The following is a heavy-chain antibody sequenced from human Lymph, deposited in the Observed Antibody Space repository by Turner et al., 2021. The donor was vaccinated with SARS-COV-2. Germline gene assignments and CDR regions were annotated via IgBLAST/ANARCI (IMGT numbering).Heavy chain of an antibody. CDR1: GYTFTSYD. J-gene: IGHJ5*02. D-gene: IGHD3-9*01. CDR3: ARAGQLTVWFDP. CDR2: MNANSGNT. V-gene: IGHV1-8*01. Sequence: QVQLLQSGAEVKKPGASVKVSCKASGYTFTSYDINWVRQATGQGLEWMRWMNANSGNTGYAQKCQAIVTMTRNSSVSTAYMELRSLRSEDNDGDCGARAGQLTVWFDPWGQGTLVTVSS.